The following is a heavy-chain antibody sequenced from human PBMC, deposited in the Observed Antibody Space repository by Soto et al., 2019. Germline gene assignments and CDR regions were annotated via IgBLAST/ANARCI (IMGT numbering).Heavy chain of an antibody. J-gene: IGHJ6*02. D-gene: IGHD2-15*01. CDR1: GYTFPSYD. V-gene: IGHV1-8*01. CDR3: AILPGYCSGGSCYSGTYYYYGMDV. CDR2: MNPNSGNT. Sequence: ASVEVSCQSSGYTFPSYDINWVRQATVPVLEWMGWMNPNSGNTGYAQKFQGRVTMTRNTSISTAYMELSSLRSEDTAVYYCAILPGYCSGGSCYSGTYYYYGMDVWGQGNTVTVS.